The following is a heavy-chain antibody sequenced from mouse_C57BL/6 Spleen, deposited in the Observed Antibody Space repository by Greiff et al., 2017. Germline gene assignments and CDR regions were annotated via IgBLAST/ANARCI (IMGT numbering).Heavy chain of an antibody. CDR3: ARWDLRYAFAY. CDR2: IAPNSGGT. Sequence: QVQLQQPGAELVKPGASVKLSCKASGYTFTSYWMHWVKQRPGRGLEWIGRIAPNSGGTKYNEKFKSKATLTVDKPSSTAYMQLSSLTSEDSAVYYCARWDLRYAFAYWGQGTLVTVAA. V-gene: IGHV1-72*01. D-gene: IGHD4-1*01. J-gene: IGHJ3*01. CDR1: GYTFTSYW.